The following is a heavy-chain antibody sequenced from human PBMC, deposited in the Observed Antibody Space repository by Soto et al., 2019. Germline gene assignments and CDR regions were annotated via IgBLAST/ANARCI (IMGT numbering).Heavy chain of an antibody. CDR2: ISAYNGNT. Sequence: GASVKVSCKASGYTFTSDGISWVRQAPGQGLEWMGWISAYNGNTNYAQKLQGRVTMTTDTSTSTAYMELRSLRSDDTAAYYCARPKLQGGNYYYYGMDVWGQGTTVTVSS. CDR3: ARPKLQGGNYYYYGMDV. CDR1: GYTFTSDG. D-gene: IGHD1-7*01. V-gene: IGHV1-18*04. J-gene: IGHJ6*02.